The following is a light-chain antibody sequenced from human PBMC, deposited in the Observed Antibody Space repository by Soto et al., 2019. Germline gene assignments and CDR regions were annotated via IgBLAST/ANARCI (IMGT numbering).Light chain of an antibody. J-gene: IGLJ1*01. Sequence: QSALTQPASVSGSPGQSITISCTGTSSDVGGYNYVSWYQQHPGKAPKLMIYDVSNRPSGVSNRFSGSKSGNTDSLTISGLQAEDEADYYCSSYTSSSTVAYVFGPGNKVTVL. V-gene: IGLV2-14*01. CDR3: SSYTSSSTVAYV. CDR2: DVS. CDR1: SSDVGGYNY.